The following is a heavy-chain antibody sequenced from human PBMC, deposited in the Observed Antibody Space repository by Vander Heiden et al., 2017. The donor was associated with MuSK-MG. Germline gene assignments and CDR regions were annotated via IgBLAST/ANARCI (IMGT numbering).Heavy chain of an antibody. CDR2: IFNNGNT. J-gene: IGHJ4*02. V-gene: IGHV3-33*01. D-gene: IGHD6-19*01. CDR3: ATDYTTRGWSDF. Sequence: QMRLVESGGGVGQAGGSLRLSCAASGFVFSARGMQWVRQAQGKGLEWVAVIFNNGNTHYSDAVRGRFTISRDNSRNTLYLQMSSLRVEDTAVYYCATDYTTRGWSDFWGQGTLVTVSP. CDR1: GFVFSARG.